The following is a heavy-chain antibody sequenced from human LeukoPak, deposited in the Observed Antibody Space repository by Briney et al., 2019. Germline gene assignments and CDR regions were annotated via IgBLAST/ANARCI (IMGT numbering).Heavy chain of an antibody. J-gene: IGHJ4*02. V-gene: IGHV3-9*01. Sequence: PGGSLRLSCAASGFTLYDYAMHWVRQPPGKGLEWVPGISWNSGRIVYADSVRGRFTISRDNAKNSLYLQMNSLRVEDTALYYCVKEIAAAGTGGVDYWGQGALVTVSS. CDR3: VKEIAAAGTGGVDY. D-gene: IGHD6-13*01. CDR2: ISWNSGRI. CDR1: GFTLYDYA.